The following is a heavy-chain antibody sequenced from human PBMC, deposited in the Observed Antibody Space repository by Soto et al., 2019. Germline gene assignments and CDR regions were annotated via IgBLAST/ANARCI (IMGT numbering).Heavy chain of an antibody. V-gene: IGHV4-31*01. CDR1: GGSISSGGYY. CDR3: AIRVDP. J-gene: IGHJ5*02. CDR2: IYYSGST. Sequence: QVQLQESGPGLVKPSQTLSLTCTVSGGSISSGGYYWTWIRQHPGKGLEWIGYIYYSGSTYYNPSLNRQVTTSVDTSKNQCVLNLSSVTAADAAVYYCAIRVDPWGQGTLVTVSS.